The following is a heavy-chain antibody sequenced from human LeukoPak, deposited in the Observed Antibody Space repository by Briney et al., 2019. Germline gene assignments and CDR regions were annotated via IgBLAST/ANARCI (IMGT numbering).Heavy chain of an antibody. D-gene: IGHD3-3*01. CDR1: GYTFTGYY. J-gene: IGHJ5*02. Sequence: GASVKVSCKASGYTFTGYYIHWVRQAPGQGLEWMGWINPNSGGTNYAQKFQGRVTMTRDTSISTAYMELTRLRSDDTAVFYCARAPLGGPLRFFDDWGRGTLVTVSS. V-gene: IGHV1-2*02. CDR2: INPNSGGT. CDR3: ARAPLGGPLRFFDD.